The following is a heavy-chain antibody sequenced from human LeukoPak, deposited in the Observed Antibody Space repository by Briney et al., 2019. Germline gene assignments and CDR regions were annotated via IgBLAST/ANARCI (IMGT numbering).Heavy chain of an antibody. J-gene: IGHJ4*02. CDR1: GFTFSSYA. CDR3: AKVPAVPSFYFDY. Sequence: GGSLRLSCAHSGFTFSSYAMSWGRHAPGEGLEWVSDIRGSSGRTHYAHSVKGRFTISRDTTKNTLYLHINTLRDESTRVYFSAKVPAVPSFYFDYWGQGALVTVSS. CDR2: IRGSSGRT. D-gene: IGHD3-10*01. V-gene: IGHV3-23*01.